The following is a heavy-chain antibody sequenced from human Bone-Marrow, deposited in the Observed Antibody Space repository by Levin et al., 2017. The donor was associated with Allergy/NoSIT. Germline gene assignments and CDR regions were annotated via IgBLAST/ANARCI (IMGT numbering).Heavy chain of an antibody. CDR3: ARDAYGALDI. CDR1: GYTFTAYY. Sequence: PQASVKVSCQASGYTFTAYYIQWVRQAPGQGLECMGWIDPNGGGTHYAQNFQGRVTMTRDTSINTAYMELSRLRSDDTAVYYCARDAYGALDIWGQGTMVTVSS. J-gene: IGHJ3*02. D-gene: IGHD2-8*01. V-gene: IGHV1-2*02. CDR2: IDPNGGGT.